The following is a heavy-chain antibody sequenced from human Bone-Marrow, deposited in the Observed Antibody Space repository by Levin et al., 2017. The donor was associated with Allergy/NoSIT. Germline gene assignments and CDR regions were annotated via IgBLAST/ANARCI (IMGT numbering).Heavy chain of an antibody. Sequence: SQTLSLTCSVSGASITSPDYYWTWVRQPPGTGLEWIVYIFYTGTTHYNPSLKSRVTISDDTSTSQFPLKLNSVTAADTADYYCVRGTFFTDWDGRLDYWGQGTLVTVSS. D-gene: IGHD3-9*01. CDR3: VRGTFFTDWDGRLDY. CDR1: GASITSPDYY. J-gene: IGHJ4*02. CDR2: IFYTGTT. V-gene: IGHV4-30-4*01.